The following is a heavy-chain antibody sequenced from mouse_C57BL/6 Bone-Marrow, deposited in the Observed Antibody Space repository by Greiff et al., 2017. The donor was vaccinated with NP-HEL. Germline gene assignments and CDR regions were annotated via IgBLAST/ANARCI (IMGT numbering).Heavy chain of an antibody. CDR2: IYPGSGNT. CDR1: GYTFTDYY. Sequence: VQLVESGAELVRPGASVKLSCKASGYTFTDYYINWVKQRPGQGLEWIARIYPGSGNTYYNEKFKGKATLTAEKSSSTAYMQLSSLTSEDSAVYFCARWDDYDWFAYWGQGTLVTVSA. D-gene: IGHD2-4*01. J-gene: IGHJ3*01. CDR3: ARWDDYDWFAY. V-gene: IGHV1-76*01.